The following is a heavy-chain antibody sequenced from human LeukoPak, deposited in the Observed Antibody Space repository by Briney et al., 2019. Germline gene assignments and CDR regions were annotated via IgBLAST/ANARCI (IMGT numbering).Heavy chain of an antibody. CDR3: ASDRIEVDAFDI. Sequence: PSETLSLTCTVSGYSISSGYYWGWIRQPPGKGLEWIGNIYHSGSTYYNPSLKSRVTISVDTSKNQFSLKLSSVTAADTAVYYCASDRIEVDAFDIWGQGTMVTVSS. D-gene: IGHD2-15*01. CDR2: IYHSGST. J-gene: IGHJ3*02. V-gene: IGHV4-38-2*02. CDR1: GYSISSGYY.